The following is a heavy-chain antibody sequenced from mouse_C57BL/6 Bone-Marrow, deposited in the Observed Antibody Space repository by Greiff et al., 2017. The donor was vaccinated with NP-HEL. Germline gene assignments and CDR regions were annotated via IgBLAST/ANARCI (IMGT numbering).Heavy chain of an antibody. CDR2: IGPGSGST. D-gene: IGHD2-4*01. CDR3: ARRYDYDVWYFDV. Sequence: QVQLQQSGAELVKPGASVKISCKASGYTFTAYYINWVKQRPGQGLAWIGKIGPGSGSTYYNEKFKGKATLTADKSSSTAYMQLSSLTSEDSAVYFCARRYDYDVWYFDVWGTGTTVTVSS. J-gene: IGHJ1*03. CDR1: GYTFTAYY. V-gene: IGHV1-77*01.